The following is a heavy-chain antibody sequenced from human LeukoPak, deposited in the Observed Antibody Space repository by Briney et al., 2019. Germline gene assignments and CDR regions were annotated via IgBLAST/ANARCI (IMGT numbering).Heavy chain of an antibody. CDR1: GGSISSYY. J-gene: IGHJ6*03. Sequence: SETLSLTCTVSGGSISSYYWSWIRQPAGQGLEWIGRIYTSGSTNYNPSLKSRVTMSVDTSKNQFSLKLSSVTAADTAVYYCARGVVVVPAAHYYMDVWGKGTTVTVSS. D-gene: IGHD2-2*01. CDR2: IYTSGST. V-gene: IGHV4-4*07. CDR3: ARGVVVVPAAHYYMDV.